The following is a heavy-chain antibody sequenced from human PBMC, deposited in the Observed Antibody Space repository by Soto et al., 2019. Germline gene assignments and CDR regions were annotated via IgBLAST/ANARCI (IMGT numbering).Heavy chain of an antibody. V-gene: IGHV3-30*01. CDR3: ARVFYYDSSGYYIYYYYYGMDV. CDR2: ISYDGSNK. J-gene: IGHJ6*02. D-gene: IGHD3-22*01. Sequence: PAGTVRRSCAASGFTFMSYAMHWVRQAAGKGLERVAVISYDGSNKYYADSVKGRFTISRDNSKNTLYLQMNSLRAEDTAVYYCARVFYYDSSGYYIYYYYYGMDVWGQGTTVTVSS. CDR1: GFTFMSYA.